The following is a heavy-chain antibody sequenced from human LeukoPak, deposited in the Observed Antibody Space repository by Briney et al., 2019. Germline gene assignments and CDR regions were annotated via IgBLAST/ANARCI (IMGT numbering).Heavy chain of an antibody. D-gene: IGHD2-21*02. CDR2: ISAYNGNT. V-gene: IGHV1-18*01. CDR3: ARDLGIVVVTATPYYYYYGMDV. J-gene: IGHJ6*02. Sequence: ASVKVSCKASGYTFTSYGISWVRQAPGQGLEWMGWISAYNGNTNYAQKLQGRVTMTTDTSTSTAYMELRSLRSDDTAVYYCARDLGIVVVTATPYYYYYGMDVWGQGTTVTVFS. CDR1: GYTFTSYG.